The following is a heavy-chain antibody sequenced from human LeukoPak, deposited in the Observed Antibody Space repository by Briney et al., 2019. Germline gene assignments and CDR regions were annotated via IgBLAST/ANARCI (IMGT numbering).Heavy chain of an antibody. CDR1: GYSFSNYW. V-gene: IGHV5-51*01. CDR2: TDPGESDT. D-gene: IGHD1-26*01. CDR3: ARGGIPGGNYYREHFDY. Sequence: GESLKISCKGSGYSFSNYWIGWVRQMPGKGLEWMGITDPGESDTRYSPSFQGQVTISVDKSISTAYLQWSSLKASDTAMYYCARGGIPGGNYYREHFDYWGQGTLVTVSS. J-gene: IGHJ4*02.